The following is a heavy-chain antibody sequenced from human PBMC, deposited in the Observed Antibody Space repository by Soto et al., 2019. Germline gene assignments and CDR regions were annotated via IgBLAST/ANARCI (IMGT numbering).Heavy chain of an antibody. D-gene: IGHD3-10*01. CDR2: INHSGST. CDR3: ARVPLISTRGSGRPGSCWFDP. J-gene: IGHJ5*02. Sequence: SETLSLTCAVYGGSFSCYYWSWIRQPPGKGLEWIGEINHSGSTNYNPSLKSRVTISVDTSKNQFSLKLSSVTAADTAVYYCARVPLISTRGSGRPGSCWFDPWGQGTLVTVSS. V-gene: IGHV4-34*01. CDR1: GGSFSCYY.